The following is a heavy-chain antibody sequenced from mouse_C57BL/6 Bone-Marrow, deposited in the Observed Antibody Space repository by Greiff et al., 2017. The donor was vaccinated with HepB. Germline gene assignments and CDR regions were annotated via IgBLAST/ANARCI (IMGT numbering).Heavy chain of an antibody. V-gene: IGHV1-55*01. D-gene: IGHD1-1*01. CDR2: IYPGSGST. J-gene: IGHJ1*03. CDR3: ARTTHFDV. CDR1: GYTFTSYW. Sequence: QVQLQQPGAELVKPGASVKMSCKASGYTFTSYWITWVKQRPGQGLEWIGDIYPGSGSTNYNEKFKSKATLTVDTSSSTAYRQRSSMTSEDSAVYYCARTTHFDVWGTGTTVTVSS.